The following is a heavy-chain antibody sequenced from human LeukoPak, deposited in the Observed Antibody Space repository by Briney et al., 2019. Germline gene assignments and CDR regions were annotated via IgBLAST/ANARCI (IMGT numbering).Heavy chain of an antibody. CDR2: INPRYGST. J-gene: IGHJ4*02. CDR3: AREEARDGSTGYYFDY. CDR1: GYTFSNYH. Sequence: ASVKVSCKASGYTFSNYHIHWVRQAPGQGIERMGIINPRYGSTTYAQNFQGRVTMTWDMSTSTVYMELSSLRSEDTAVYYCAREEARDGSTGYYFDYWGQGTLLTASS. D-gene: IGHD5-24*01. V-gene: IGHV1-46*01.